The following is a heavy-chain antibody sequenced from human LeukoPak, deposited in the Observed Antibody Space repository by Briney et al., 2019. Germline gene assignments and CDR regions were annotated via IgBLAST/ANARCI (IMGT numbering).Heavy chain of an antibody. CDR2: ISSGGSTI. CDR1: GGSISSYY. J-gene: IGHJ4*02. V-gene: IGHV3-11*04. CDR3: AREGDYGDYGFDY. Sequence: KPSETLSLTCTVSGGSISSYYMSWIRQAPGKGLEWVSYISSGGSTIYYADSVKGRFTISRDNAKNSLYLQMNSLRAEDTAVYYCAREGDYGDYGFDYWGQGTLVTVSS. D-gene: IGHD4-17*01.